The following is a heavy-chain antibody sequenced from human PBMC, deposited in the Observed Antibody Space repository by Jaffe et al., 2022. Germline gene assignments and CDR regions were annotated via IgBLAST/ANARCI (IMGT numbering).Heavy chain of an antibody. CDR1: GFTFSSYG. CDR3: AKIYCSGGSCYANYYYYMDV. J-gene: IGHJ6*03. CDR2: IRYDGSNK. Sequence: QVQLVESGGGVVQPGGSLRLSCAASGFTFSSYGMHWVRQAPGKGLEWVAFIRYDGSNKYYADSVKGRFTISRDNSKNTLYLQMNSLRAEDTAVYYCAKIYCSGGSCYANYYYYMDVWGKGTTVTVSS. V-gene: IGHV3-30*02. D-gene: IGHD2-15*01.